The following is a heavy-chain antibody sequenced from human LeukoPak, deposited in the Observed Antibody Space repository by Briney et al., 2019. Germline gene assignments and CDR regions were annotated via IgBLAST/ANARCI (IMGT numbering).Heavy chain of an antibody. CDR3: AKDIFGGGYNYLDY. D-gene: IGHD5-24*01. Sequence: GGSLRLSCKGSGVTFEDYYLSWIRQAPGKGLEWSSYISSTGGDKFYADPVKGRFTISRDNAKNSLYLQMNSLRAEDTALYYCAKDIFGGGYNYLDYWGQGTLVTVSS. V-gene: IGHV3-11*01. CDR2: ISSTGGDK. J-gene: IGHJ4*02. CDR1: GVTFEDYY.